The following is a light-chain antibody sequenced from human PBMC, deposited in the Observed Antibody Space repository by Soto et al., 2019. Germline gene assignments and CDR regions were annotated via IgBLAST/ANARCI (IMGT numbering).Light chain of an antibody. V-gene: IGKV3-20*01. CDR2: GAS. J-gene: IGKJ2*01. Sequence: EIVLTQSPGTLSLSPGERATLSCRASQRVSSSYLAWYQQRPGQAPSLLIYGASNRATGIPDRFSGSGSGTDFTLTISRLEPEDIAVYYCQQYGSSPYTFGQGTKWISN. CDR1: QRVSSSY. CDR3: QQYGSSPYT.